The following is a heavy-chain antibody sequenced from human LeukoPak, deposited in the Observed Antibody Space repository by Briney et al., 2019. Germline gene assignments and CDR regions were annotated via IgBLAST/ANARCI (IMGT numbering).Heavy chain of an antibody. D-gene: IGHD4-11*01. Sequence: PGGSLRLSCAASGFTFSSYWMHWVRQAPGKGLVWVSRIKSDGSSTSYADSVKGRFTISRDNAKSSLYLQMNGLRAEDTAVYYCARDSRQQLFDYWGQGTLITVSS. CDR2: IKSDGSST. CDR1: GFTFSSYW. J-gene: IGHJ4*02. CDR3: ARDSRQQLFDY. V-gene: IGHV3-74*01.